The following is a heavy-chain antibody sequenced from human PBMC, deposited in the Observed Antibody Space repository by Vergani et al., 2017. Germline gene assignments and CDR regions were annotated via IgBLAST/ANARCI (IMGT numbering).Heavy chain of an antibody. D-gene: IGHD6-13*01. CDR3: ARGTGIAATGGDY. Sequence: QVQLVESGGGVVQPGRSLRLSCAASGFTFSSYGMHWVRQAPGKGLEWVAVIWYDGSNKYYADSVKGRFTISRDNSKNTLYLQMNSLRAEDTAVYYCARGTGIAATGGDYWSQGTLVTVSS. V-gene: IGHV3-33*01. J-gene: IGHJ4*02. CDR1: GFTFSSYG. CDR2: IWYDGSNK.